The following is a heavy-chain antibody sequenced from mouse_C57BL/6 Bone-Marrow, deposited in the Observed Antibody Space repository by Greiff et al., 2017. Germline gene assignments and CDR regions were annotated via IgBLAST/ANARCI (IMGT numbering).Heavy chain of an antibody. CDR1: GFSLTSYG. V-gene: IGHV2-2*01. CDR3: ARMYYSNYGWYFDV. J-gene: IGHJ1*03. D-gene: IGHD2-5*01. CDR2: IWSGGST. Sequence: QVQLQQSGPGLVQPSQSLSITCTVSGFSLTSYGVHWVRQSPGKGLEWLGVIWSGGSTDYNAAFISRLSISKDNSKSQVFFKMNSLQADDTAIYYCARMYYSNYGWYFDVWGTGTTVTVSS.